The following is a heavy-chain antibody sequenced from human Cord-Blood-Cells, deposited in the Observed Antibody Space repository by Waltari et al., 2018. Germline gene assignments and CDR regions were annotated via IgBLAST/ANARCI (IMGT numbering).Heavy chain of an antibody. Sequence: EVQLVESGGGLVQPGGSLGLPCAAPGFHFSSYWMHWVRQAPGKGPGWVSRINSDGSSTSYADSVKGRFTISRDNAKNTLYLQMNSLRAEDTAVYYCARVPLTGVWYFDLWGRGTLVTVSS. CDR3: ARVPLTGVWYFDL. CDR2: INSDGSST. J-gene: IGHJ2*01. V-gene: IGHV3-74*01. CDR1: GFHFSSYW. D-gene: IGHD7-27*01.